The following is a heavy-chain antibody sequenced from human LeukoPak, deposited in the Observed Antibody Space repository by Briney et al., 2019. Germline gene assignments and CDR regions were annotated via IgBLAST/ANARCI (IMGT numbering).Heavy chain of an antibody. CDR3: AIGIPAVGTFDY. Sequence: VASVKVSCKASGYTFTGYYMHWVRQAPGQGLEWMGWINPNSGGANYAQKFQGRVTMTRDTSISTAYMELSSLRSDDTAVYHCAIGIPAVGTFDYWGQGTLVTVSS. V-gene: IGHV1-2*02. D-gene: IGHD6-13*01. J-gene: IGHJ4*02. CDR1: GYTFTGYY. CDR2: INPNSGGA.